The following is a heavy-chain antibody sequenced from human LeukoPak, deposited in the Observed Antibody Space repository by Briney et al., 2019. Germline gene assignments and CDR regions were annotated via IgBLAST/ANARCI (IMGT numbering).Heavy chain of an antibody. J-gene: IGHJ4*02. CDR1: GFTFSSYW. D-gene: IGHD5-18*01. CDR2: INSDGSST. Sequence: GGSLRLSCTASGFTFSSYWMHWVRQAPGKGLVWVSRINSDGSSTSYADSVKGRFTISRDNAKNTLYLQMNSLRAEDTAVYYCASWWNTVVVPIDFWGQGNQVTVSS. V-gene: IGHV3-74*01. CDR3: ASWWNTVVVPIDF.